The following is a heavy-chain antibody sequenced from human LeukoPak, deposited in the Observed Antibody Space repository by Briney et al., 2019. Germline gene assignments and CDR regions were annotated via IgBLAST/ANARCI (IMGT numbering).Heavy chain of an antibody. V-gene: IGHV3-30*02. CDR3: AKGGTIFGVAPSWFDP. CDR2: LQKDGSDI. CDR1: GFIFNDFW. J-gene: IGHJ5*02. D-gene: IGHD3-3*01. Sequence: PGGSLRLSCTASGFIFNDFWMSWVRQAPGEGLEWVAFLQKDGSDIHYADSVEGRFTISRDNSKNTLYLQMNSLRPEDTAVYYCAKGGTIFGVAPSWFDPWGQGTLVTVSS.